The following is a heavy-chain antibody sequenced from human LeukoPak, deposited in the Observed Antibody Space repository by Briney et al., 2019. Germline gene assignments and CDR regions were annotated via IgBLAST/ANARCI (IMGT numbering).Heavy chain of an antibody. J-gene: IGHJ4*02. CDR3: ARDRDDFWSGYWFDY. CDR1: GGSISSSSYY. D-gene: IGHD3-3*01. Sequence: SETLSLTCTVSGGSISSSSYYWGWIRQPPGKGPEWIGSIYYSGSTYYNPSLKSRVTISVDTSKNQFSLKLSSVTAADTAVYYCARDRDDFWSGYWFDYWGQGTLVTVSS. V-gene: IGHV4-39*02. CDR2: IYYSGST.